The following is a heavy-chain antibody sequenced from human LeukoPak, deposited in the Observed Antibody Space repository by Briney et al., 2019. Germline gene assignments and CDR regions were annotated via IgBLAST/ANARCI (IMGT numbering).Heavy chain of an antibody. CDR3: ARDGHYDFWSGPPPSGFDP. CDR1: GGSISSYY. D-gene: IGHD3-3*01. CDR2: IYTSGST. J-gene: IGHJ5*02. Sequence: SETLSLTCTVSGGSISSYYWSWIRQPAGKGLEWIGRIYTSGSTNYNPSLKSRVTMSVDTSKNQFSLKLSSVTAADTAVYYCARDGHYDFWSGPPPSGFDPWGQGTLVTVSS. V-gene: IGHV4-4*07.